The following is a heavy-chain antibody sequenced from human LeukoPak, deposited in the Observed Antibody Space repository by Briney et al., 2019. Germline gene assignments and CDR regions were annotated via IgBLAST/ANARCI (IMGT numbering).Heavy chain of an antibody. CDR3: ASLPYSSGWVYYFDY. CDR1: GGSISSSSYY. Sequence: SETLSLTCTVSGGSISSSSYYWGWIRQPPGKGLEWIGSIYYSGSTYYNPSLKSRVTISVDTSKNQFSLKLSSVTAADTAVYYCASLPYSSGWVYYFDYWGQGTLVTVSS. V-gene: IGHV4-39*07. CDR2: IYYSGST. J-gene: IGHJ4*02. D-gene: IGHD6-19*01.